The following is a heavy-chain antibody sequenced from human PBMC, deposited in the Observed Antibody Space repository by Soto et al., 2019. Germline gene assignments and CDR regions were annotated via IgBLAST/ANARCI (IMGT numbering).Heavy chain of an antibody. CDR3: ARGGELDY. CDR2: INHSGST. Sequence: SETLSLTCAVYGGSFSGYYWSWIRQPPGKGLEWIGEINHSGSTNYNPSLKSRVTISVDTSKNQFSRKLGSVTAADTAVYYCARGGELDYWGQGTLVTVSS. V-gene: IGHV4-34*01. D-gene: IGHD1-7*01. CDR1: GGSFSGYY. J-gene: IGHJ4*02.